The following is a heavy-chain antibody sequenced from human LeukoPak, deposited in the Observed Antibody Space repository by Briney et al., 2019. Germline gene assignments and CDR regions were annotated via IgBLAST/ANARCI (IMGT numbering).Heavy chain of an antibody. Sequence: SSATLSLTCTVSGGSMSSGSYYWSWIRQPAGKGLEWIGRIYTSGSTNYNPSLKSRVTISVDTSKNQFSLKLSSVTAADTAVYYCVREQWLGPGGFDPWGQGTLVTVSS. CDR3: VREQWLGPGGFDP. J-gene: IGHJ5*02. V-gene: IGHV4-61*02. CDR1: GGSMSSGSYY. D-gene: IGHD6-19*01. CDR2: IYTSGST.